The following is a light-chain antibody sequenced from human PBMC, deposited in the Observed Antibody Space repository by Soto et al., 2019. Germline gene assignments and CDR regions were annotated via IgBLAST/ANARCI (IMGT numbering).Light chain of an antibody. CDR3: SSYRTGGSYV. V-gene: IGLV2-14*01. CDR2: DVT. Sequence: QSALTQPASVSGSPGLSIAISCTGTSSDVGGYNSVSWYQQHPGKAPKLVIYDVTSRPSGVSNRFSGSKFGNTASLTISGLKAEDEGDYYCSSYRTGGSYVFGTGTKVTVL. CDR1: SSDVGGYNS. J-gene: IGLJ1*01.